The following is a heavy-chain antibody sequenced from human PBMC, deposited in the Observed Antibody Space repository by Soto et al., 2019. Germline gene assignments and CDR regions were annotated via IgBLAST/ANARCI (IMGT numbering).Heavy chain of an antibody. CDR2: IYYSGST. Sequence: SETLSLTCTVSGGSISSYYWSWIRQPPGKGLEWIGYIYYSGSTNYNPSLKSRVTISVDTSKNQFSLKLSSVTAADTAVYYCARVLGYSYGVDYWGQGTLVTVSS. CDR3: ARVLGYSYGVDY. CDR1: GGSISSYY. J-gene: IGHJ4*02. V-gene: IGHV4-59*01. D-gene: IGHD5-18*01.